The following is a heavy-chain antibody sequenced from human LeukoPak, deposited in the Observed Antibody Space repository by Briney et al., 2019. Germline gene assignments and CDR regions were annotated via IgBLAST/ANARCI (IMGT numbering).Heavy chain of an antibody. V-gene: IGHV1-46*01. J-gene: IGHJ4*02. CDR1: GYTFTSYY. Sequence: ASVKVSCKASGYTFTSYYMHWVRQAPGQGLEWMGIINPSGGATTYSQKFQGRVTMTRDTSTSTVYMELSSLRSEDTAVYYCARGTYGSGSYGDHWGQGTLVTVSS. CDR3: ARGTYGSGSYGDH. CDR2: INPSGGAT. D-gene: IGHD3-10*01.